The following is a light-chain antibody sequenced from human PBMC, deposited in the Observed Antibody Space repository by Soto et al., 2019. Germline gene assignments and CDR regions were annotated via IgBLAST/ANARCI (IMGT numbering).Light chain of an antibody. CDR2: GAS. CDR3: QQYGSSPPRIT. J-gene: IGKJ5*01. Sequence: EIVLTQSPGTLSLSPGERATLSCRASQSVSSSYLAWYQQKPGQAPRLLIYGASSRATGIPDRFSGSGSGIDFTLTFSRLEPEDFAVYYCQQYGSSPPRITFGQGTRLEIK. CDR1: QSVSSSY. V-gene: IGKV3-20*01.